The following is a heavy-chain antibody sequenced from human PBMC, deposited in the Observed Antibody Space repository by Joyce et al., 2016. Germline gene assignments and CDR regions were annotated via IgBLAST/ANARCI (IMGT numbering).Heavy chain of an antibody. CDR3: ARGGIVYDYSMDL. Sequence: EVQLVESGGGLVKPGGSLRISCAASGFTFSTSSRSWFRRATGKGLGWFSAISSDSTYIFYADSVKGRFTVSRDNAKNSLYLQMNSLRAEDTAVFFCARGGIVYDYSMDLWGQGTTVTVSS. D-gene: IGHD3-22*01. V-gene: IGHV3-21*02. CDR2: ISSDSTYI. J-gene: IGHJ6*02. CDR1: GFTFSTSS.